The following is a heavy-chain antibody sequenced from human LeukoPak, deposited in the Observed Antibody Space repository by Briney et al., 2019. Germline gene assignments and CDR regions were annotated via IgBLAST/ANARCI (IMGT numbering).Heavy chain of an antibody. Sequence: GGSLRLSCAASGFTSSNYRMSWVRQTPGKGLEWVANIKQDGSEKYYVDSVKGRFTISRDNAKNSLYLQMNSLRAEDTAVYYCARERMGSSGHFEYWGQGILVTVS. CDR2: IKQDGSEK. V-gene: IGHV3-7*01. J-gene: IGHJ4*02. D-gene: IGHD6-19*01. CDR1: GFTSSNYR. CDR3: ARERMGSSGHFEY.